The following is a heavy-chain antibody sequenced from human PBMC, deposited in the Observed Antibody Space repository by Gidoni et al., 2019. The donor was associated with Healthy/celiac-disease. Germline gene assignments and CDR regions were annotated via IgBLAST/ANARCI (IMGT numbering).Heavy chain of an antibody. CDR3: AKDPRWAVIAAAEWTMYYFDY. Sequence: EVQLLESGGGLVQPGGSLRLSCAASGFTFSSYVMSWVRQAPGKGLGWVSAISGSGGSTYYADSVKGRFTISRDNSKNTLYLQMNSLRAEDTAVYYCAKDPRWAVIAAAEWTMYYFDYWGQGTLVTVSS. V-gene: IGHV3-23*01. CDR2: ISGSGGST. D-gene: IGHD6-13*01. CDR1: GFTFSSYV. J-gene: IGHJ4*02.